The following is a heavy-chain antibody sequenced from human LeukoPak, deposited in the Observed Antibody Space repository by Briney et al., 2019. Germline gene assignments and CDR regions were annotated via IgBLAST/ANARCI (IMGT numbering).Heavy chain of an antibody. D-gene: IGHD1-26*01. CDR2: IIPILGIA. Sequence: SVKVSCKASGGTFSSYAISWVRQAPGQGLEWMGRIIPILGIANYAQKFQGRVTITADKSMSTAYMELSSLRSEDTAVYYCASVSGSSSAFDIWGQGTMVTVSS. CDR3: ASVSGSSSAFDI. V-gene: IGHV1-69*04. J-gene: IGHJ3*02. CDR1: GGTFSSYA.